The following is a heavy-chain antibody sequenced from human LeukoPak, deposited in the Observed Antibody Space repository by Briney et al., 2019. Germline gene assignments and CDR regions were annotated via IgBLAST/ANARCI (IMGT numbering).Heavy chain of an antibody. CDR2: IIPILGIA. D-gene: IGHD3-22*01. CDR3: ARLCSSGYLLRALDY. J-gene: IGHJ4*02. CDR1: GGTFSSYA. Sequence: GASVKVSCKASGGTFSSYAISWVRQAPGQGLEWMGRIIPILGIANYAQKFQGRVTITADKSTSTAYMELSSLRSEDTAVYYCARLCSSGYLLRALDYWGQGTLVTVSS. V-gene: IGHV1-69*04.